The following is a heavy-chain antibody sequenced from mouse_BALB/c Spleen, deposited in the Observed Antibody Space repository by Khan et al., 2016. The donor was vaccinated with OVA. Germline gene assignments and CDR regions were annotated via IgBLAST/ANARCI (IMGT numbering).Heavy chain of an antibody. CDR1: GFSFSSYS. CDR3: ASHLTGSFAY. D-gene: IGHD4-1*01. Sequence: EVELVESGGDLVRPGGSLELSCAASGFSFSSYSMSWVRQTPDKRLEWVATISSGGDYTYYPDSVKGRFTISRDNAKNTLYLHMSSLKSEDTAIYYCASHLTGSFAYWGQGTLVTVSA. V-gene: IGHV5-6*01. CDR2: ISSGGDYT. J-gene: IGHJ3*01.